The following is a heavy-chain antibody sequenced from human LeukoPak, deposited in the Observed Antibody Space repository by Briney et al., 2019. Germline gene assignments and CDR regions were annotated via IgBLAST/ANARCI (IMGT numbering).Heavy chain of an antibody. CDR1: GGTFSSYA. CDR3: ARYNYYDSSGYYYVDY. D-gene: IGHD3-22*01. J-gene: IGHJ4*02. V-gene: IGHV1-69*05. CDR2: ILPIFGTA. Sequence: SVKVSCKASGGTFSSYAISWVRQAPGQGLEWMGRILPIFGTANYAQKFQGRVTITTDESTSTAYMELSSLRSEDTAVYYCARYNYYDSSGYYYVDYWGQGTLVTVSS.